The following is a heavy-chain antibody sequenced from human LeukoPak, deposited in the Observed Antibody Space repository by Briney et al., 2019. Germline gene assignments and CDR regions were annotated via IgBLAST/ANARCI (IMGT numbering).Heavy chain of an antibody. Sequence: GRSLRPSGAASGFTSDDSVMYGVRQARGRGLEWGSVISRVSANTGNAASVKGRFTISKYNAKNSLYLQMNSLTTEDTALYYCARDFCTGCNYYFYGMDVWGRGTTVTVSS. CDR1: GFTSDDSV. V-gene: IGHV3-9*02. CDR2: ISRVSANT. D-gene: IGHD2-2*01. J-gene: IGHJ6*02. CDR3: ARDFCTGCNYYFYGMDV.